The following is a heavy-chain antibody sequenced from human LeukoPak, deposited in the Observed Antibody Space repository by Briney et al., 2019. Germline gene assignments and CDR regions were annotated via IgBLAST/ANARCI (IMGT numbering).Heavy chain of an antibody. CDR1: GGSISSYY. CDR2: FHTRGST. J-gene: IGHJ4*02. CDR3: ARDSFGGHSGLGY. D-gene: IGHD3-16*01. Sequence: PSETLSLTCTVSGGSISSYYRSWIRQPAGKGLEWIGRFHTRGSTNYNPSLKSRVTISVDTSKNQFSLKLSSVTAADTAVYYCARDSFGGHSGLGYWGQGTLVTVSS. V-gene: IGHV4-4*07.